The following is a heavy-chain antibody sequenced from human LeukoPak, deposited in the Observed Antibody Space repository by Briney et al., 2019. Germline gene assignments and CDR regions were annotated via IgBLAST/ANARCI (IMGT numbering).Heavy chain of an antibody. D-gene: IGHD1-7*01. CDR3: ARDNWNYGSSMDV. CDR1: GGSISSYY. V-gene: IGHV4-59*01. Sequence: SETLSLTCIVSGGSISSYYWSWIRQPPGKGLEWIGYIYYSGSTNYNPSLKSRVTISVDTSKNQFSLKLSSVTAADTAVYYCARDNWNYGSSMDVWGQGTTVTVSS. CDR2: IYYSGST. J-gene: IGHJ6*02.